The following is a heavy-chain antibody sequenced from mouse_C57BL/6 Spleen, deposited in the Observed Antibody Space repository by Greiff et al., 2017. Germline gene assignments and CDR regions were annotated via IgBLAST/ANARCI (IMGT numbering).Heavy chain of an antibody. CDR1: GYTFTDYY. D-gene: IGHD1-1*01. Sequence: EVQLQQSGPELVKPGASVKISCKASGYTFTDYYMNWVKQSHGKSLEWIGDINPNNGGTSYNQKFKGKATLTVDKSSGTAYMELRSLTSEDSAVYYCAADYSFAYWGQGTLVTVSA. CDR3: AADYSFAY. V-gene: IGHV1-26*01. J-gene: IGHJ3*01. CDR2: INPNNGGT.